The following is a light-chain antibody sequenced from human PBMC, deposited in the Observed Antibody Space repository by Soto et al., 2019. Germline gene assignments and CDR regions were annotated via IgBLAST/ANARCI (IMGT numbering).Light chain of an antibody. CDR1: QGVRTS. Sequence: DIQMTQSPSSLSASVGDTVTITCRASQGVRTSVAWCQQKAGKAPKSLIFAASSLHSGVPRKFGGSGSGTDFTLTITSLQPEDFATYYCQQYDTYPITFGQGTRVDIK. CDR3: QQYDTYPIT. V-gene: IGKV1-16*02. CDR2: AAS. J-gene: IGKJ5*01.